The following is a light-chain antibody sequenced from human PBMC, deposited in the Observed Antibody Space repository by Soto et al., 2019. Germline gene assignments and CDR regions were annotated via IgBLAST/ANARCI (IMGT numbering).Light chain of an antibody. CDR3: QQYHSDPIT. Sequence: DIVMTQSPASLAVSLGARATINCKSSQSVFYSSNNKNYLAWYQQKPGQPPKLLIYWASTRQSGVPDRFRGSGSGTDFTLTITSLQAEDVAVYYCQQYHSDPITFGQGTRLEIK. CDR2: WAS. CDR1: QSVFYSSNNKNY. J-gene: IGKJ5*01. V-gene: IGKV4-1*01.